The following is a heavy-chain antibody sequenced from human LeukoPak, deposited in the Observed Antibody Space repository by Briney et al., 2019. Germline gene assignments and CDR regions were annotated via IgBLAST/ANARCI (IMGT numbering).Heavy chain of an antibody. Sequence: GGSLRLSCAASGFTFSSYWMHWVRQAPGKGLEWVSGIYGGDSTYYADSVKGRFTISRDNSKNTLYLQMNSLRAEDTAVYYCASESPLYYDGNSGFWGQGALVTVSS. D-gene: IGHD4-23*01. CDR3: ASESPLYYDGNSGF. V-gene: IGHV3-53*01. CDR1: GFTFSSYW. J-gene: IGHJ4*02. CDR2: IYGGDST.